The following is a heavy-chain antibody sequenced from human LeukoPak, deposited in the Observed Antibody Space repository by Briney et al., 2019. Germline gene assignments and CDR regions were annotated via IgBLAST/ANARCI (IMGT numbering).Heavy chain of an antibody. V-gene: IGHV4-34*01. D-gene: IGHD5-24*01. J-gene: IGHJ4*02. Sequence: SETLSLTCAVYGGPFSGYYWSWIRQPPGKGLEWIGEINHSGSTNYNPSLKSRVTISVDTSKNQFSLKLSSVTAADTAVYYCAVAATIGAAAYWGQGTLVTVSS. CDR2: INHSGST. CDR1: GGPFSGYY. CDR3: AVAATIGAAAY.